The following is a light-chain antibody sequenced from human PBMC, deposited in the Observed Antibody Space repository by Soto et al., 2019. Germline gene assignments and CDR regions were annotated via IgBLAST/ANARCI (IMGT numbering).Light chain of an antibody. CDR2: DAS. CDR3: QQFYNYPRT. Sequence: IQMTQSPSTMSASVGDRATITCRATQDIGTYLAWYQQIPGKAPKLLIYDASTLQTGVPSRFSGSGSGTDFTLTISYLQSEDFGTYYCQQFYNYPRTFGQGTKVESK. J-gene: IGKJ1*01. CDR1: QDIGTY. V-gene: IGKV1-8*01.